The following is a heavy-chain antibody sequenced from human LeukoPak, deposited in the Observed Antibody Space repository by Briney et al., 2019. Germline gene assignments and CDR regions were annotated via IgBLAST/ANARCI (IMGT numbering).Heavy chain of an antibody. CDR3: ASTNCSNGVCYTSGFDY. J-gene: IGHJ4*02. D-gene: IGHD2-8*01. V-gene: IGHV5-51*01. Sequence: GESLKISCKGSGYSFSTHWIGWVRQMPGKGLEWLGIIYAGDFDTRYSPSFQGQVTISVDKSISTAYLQWSSLKASDTAMYYCASTNCSNGVCYTSGFDYWGQGTLVTVSS. CDR1: GYSFSTHW. CDR2: IYAGDFDT.